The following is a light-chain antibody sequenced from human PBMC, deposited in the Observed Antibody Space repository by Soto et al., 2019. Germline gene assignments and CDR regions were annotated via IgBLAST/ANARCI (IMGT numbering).Light chain of an antibody. J-gene: IGKJ1*01. CDR3: EHYSNWLWT. CDR1: QGITSN. V-gene: IGKV3-15*01. Sequence: EIVVTQSPATLSVSPGERATLSCRASQGITSNLAWYQHKPGQAPRLLIYGGTYRATGTPARFSGSGSGTDFTLTISSRQSVDFVFYYCEHYSNWLWTFGHGTKVEIK. CDR2: GGT.